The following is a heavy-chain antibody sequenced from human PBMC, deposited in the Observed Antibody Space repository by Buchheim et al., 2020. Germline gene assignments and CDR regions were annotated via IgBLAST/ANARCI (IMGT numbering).Heavy chain of an antibody. CDR2: IYPGDSDT. V-gene: IGHV5-51*01. CDR1: GYSFTSYW. D-gene: IGHD2-15*01. CDR3: ARWQQETRQRYCSGGSCYPYDYYFDY. Sequence: EVQLVQSGADVKKPGESLKISCKGSGYSFTSYWIGWVRQMPGKGLEWMGIIYPGDSDTRYSPSFQGQCTMSADKSISTAYLQWSSLKASDTAMYYCARWQQETRQRYCSGGSCYPYDYYFDYWGQGTL. J-gene: IGHJ4*02.